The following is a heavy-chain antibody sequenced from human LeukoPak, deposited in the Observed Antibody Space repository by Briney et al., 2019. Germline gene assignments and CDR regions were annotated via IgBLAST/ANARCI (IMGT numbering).Heavy chain of an antibody. D-gene: IGHD6-13*01. CDR1: GFTFSSYG. Sequence: GGSLRLSCAASGFTFSSYGMHWVRQAPGKGLEWVAFIRCDGSNKYYADSVKGRFTISRDNSKNTLYLQMNSLRAEDTAVYYCAKAPRIAAAGTDGIDYWGQGTLVTVSS. J-gene: IGHJ4*02. CDR2: IRCDGSNK. CDR3: AKAPRIAAAGTDGIDY. V-gene: IGHV3-30*02.